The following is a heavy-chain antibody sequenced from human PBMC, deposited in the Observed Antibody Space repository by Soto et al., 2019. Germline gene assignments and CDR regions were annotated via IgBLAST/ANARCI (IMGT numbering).Heavy chain of an antibody. J-gene: IGHJ4*02. CDR1: GFTFDTYW. D-gene: IGHD1-7*01. CDR3: ARDRNYHSDY. Sequence: GGSLRLSCAASGFTFDTYWMHWVRQAPGKGLVWVSRINSDGSSTSYADSVKGRFTISRDNARNTLYLQMNSLRAEDTATYYCARDRNYHSDYWGQGTLVTVSS. CDR2: INSDGSST. V-gene: IGHV3-74*01.